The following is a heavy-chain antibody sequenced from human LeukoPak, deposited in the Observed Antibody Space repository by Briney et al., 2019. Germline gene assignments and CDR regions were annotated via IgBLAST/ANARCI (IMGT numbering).Heavy chain of an antibody. J-gene: IGHJ4*02. CDR2: ISGSGGST. V-gene: IGHV3-23*01. CDR3: AKSGAIAKGPRDYFDY. Sequence: GGSLRLSCAASGFTLSSYAMSWVRQAPGKGLEWVSAISGSGGSTYYADSVKGRFTISRDNSKNTLYLQMNILRAEDTAVYYCAKSGAIAKGPRDYFDYWGQGTLVTVSS. D-gene: IGHD2-2*02. CDR1: GFTLSSYA.